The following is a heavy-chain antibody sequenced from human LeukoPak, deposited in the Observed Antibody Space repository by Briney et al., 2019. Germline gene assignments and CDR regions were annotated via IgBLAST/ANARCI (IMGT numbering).Heavy chain of an antibody. J-gene: IGHJ4*02. D-gene: IGHD6-13*01. CDR3: ARAIAAAALYYFDY. V-gene: IGHV4-4*07. CDR1: GGSISSYY. Sequence: PSETLSLTCTVSGGSISSYYWSWIRQPAAKGLEWIGRIYTSGSTNYNPSLKSRVTISVDKSKNQFSLKLSSVTAADTAVYYCARAIAAAALYYFDYWGQGTLVTVSS. CDR2: IYTSGST.